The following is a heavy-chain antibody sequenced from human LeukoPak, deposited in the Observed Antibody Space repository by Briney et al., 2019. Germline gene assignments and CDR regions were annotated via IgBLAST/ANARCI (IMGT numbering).Heavy chain of an antibody. V-gene: IGHV1-69*13. D-gene: IGHD2-21*01. CDR3: ARDSPSYCGGDCYSG. J-gene: IGHJ4*02. CDR1: GGTFSSYA. CDR2: IIPIFGTA. Sequence: SVKVSCKASGGTFSSYAIGWVRQAPGQGLEWMGGIIPIFGTANYAQKFQGRVTITADESTSTAYMELSSLRSEDTAVYYCARDSPSYCGGDCYSGWGQGTLVTVSS.